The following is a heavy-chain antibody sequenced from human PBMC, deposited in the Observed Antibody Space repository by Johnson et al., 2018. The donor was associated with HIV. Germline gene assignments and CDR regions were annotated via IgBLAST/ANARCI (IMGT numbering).Heavy chain of an antibody. CDR1: GFSVSNNY. CDR3: ARGFLTGTPSDAFDI. Sequence: VQVVESGGGLIQPGGSLRLSCAASGFSVSNNYMSWVRQAPGKGLEWVSVIYSGGSTYYADSVKGRFTISRDNSKNTLYLQMNSLRAEDTAVYYCARGFLTGTPSDAFDIWGQGTMVTVSS. CDR2: IYSGGST. V-gene: IGHV3-66*03. D-gene: IGHD1-1*01. J-gene: IGHJ3*02.